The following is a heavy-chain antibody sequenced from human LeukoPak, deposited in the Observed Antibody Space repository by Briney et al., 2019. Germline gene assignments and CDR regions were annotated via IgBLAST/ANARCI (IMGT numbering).Heavy chain of an antibody. D-gene: IGHD3-9*01. V-gene: IGHV3-49*04. CDR3: VRDGDILTGYFGY. Sequence: GGSLRLSCTASGFSFGDYAVSWVRQAPGKGLEWVGFIRSKDYGGTTEFAASVKGRFTLSRDDSKSIAYLQMNSLKTEDTAVYYCVRDGDILTGYFGYWGQGTLVTVSS. J-gene: IGHJ4*02. CDR2: IRSKDYGGTT. CDR1: GFSFGDYA.